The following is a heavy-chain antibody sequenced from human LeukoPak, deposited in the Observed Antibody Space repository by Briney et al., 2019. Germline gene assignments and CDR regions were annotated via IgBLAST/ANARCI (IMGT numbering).Heavy chain of an antibody. J-gene: IGHJ2*01. CDR3: ARDPRYGSGSYSLMDRYFDL. V-gene: IGHV3-23*01. Sequence: PGGSLRLSCAASGFTFSSYAMSWVRQAPGKGLEWVSAISGSGGSTYYADSVKGRFTISRDNSKNTLYLQMNSLRAEDTAVYYCARDPRYGSGSYSLMDRYFDLWGRGTLVTVSS. D-gene: IGHD3-10*01. CDR1: GFTFSSYA. CDR2: ISGSGGST.